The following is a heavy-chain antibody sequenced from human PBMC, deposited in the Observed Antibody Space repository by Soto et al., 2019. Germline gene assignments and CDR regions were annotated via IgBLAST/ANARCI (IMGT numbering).Heavy chain of an antibody. V-gene: IGHV3-15*07. Sequence: EVQLVESGGGLVKPGGSLRLSCAASGFTFTNAWMNWVRQAPGEGLEWVARIKTNTEGGTTDYAAPVKGRFTISRDDSRKMLYLQMNNLKTGDGAVYYCTRVGYSSSWPFDSGGQGTLVTVSS. CDR1: GFTFTNAW. D-gene: IGHD6-13*01. J-gene: IGHJ4*02. CDR3: TRVGYSSSWPFDS. CDR2: IKTNTEGGTT.